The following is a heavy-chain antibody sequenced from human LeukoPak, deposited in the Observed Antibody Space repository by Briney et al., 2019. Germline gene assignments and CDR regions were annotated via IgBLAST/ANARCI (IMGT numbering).Heavy chain of an antibody. CDR2: MNGEGSAK. V-gene: IGHV3-7*03. CDR1: GLSYSDSW. D-gene: IGHD3-22*01. CDR3: ARDPYYGRLDI. J-gene: IGHJ3*02. Sequence: GGSLTLSCAASGLSYSDSWVSSVRQAPGNGLEWVAEMNGEGSAKGYVGCVKGRFTISRDNAKKTLYMQMDGLRVEDTALYYCARDPYYGRLDIWGRGTMVTVSS.